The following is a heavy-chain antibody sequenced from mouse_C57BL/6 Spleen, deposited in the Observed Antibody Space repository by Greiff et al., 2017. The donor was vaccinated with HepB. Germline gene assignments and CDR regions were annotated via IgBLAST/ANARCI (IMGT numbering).Heavy chain of an antibody. CDR3: ASIYDYDDYFDY. CDR2: IYPGSGST. Sequence: QVQLQQPGAELVKPGASVKMSCKASGYTFTSYWITWVKQRPGQGLEWIGDIYPGSGSTNYNEKFKSKATLTVDTSSSTAYMQLSSLTSEDSAVYYGASIYDYDDYFDYWGQGTTLTVSS. J-gene: IGHJ2*01. V-gene: IGHV1-55*01. D-gene: IGHD2-4*01. CDR1: GYTFTSYW.